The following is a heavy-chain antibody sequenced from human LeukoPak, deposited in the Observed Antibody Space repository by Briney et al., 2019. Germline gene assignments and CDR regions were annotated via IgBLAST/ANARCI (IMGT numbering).Heavy chain of an antibody. CDR1: GFTFNDYG. Sequence: GASVKVSCKASGFTFNDYGISWVRQAPGQGLEWMGWINSYNGNTSYAQNVQGRVTMTIDTSTSIAYMELRSLRSDDTAVYYCARDLKGYCVGSSCYKRGYYNYGIDVWGQGTTVTVSS. J-gene: IGHJ6*02. D-gene: IGHD2-2*02. CDR2: INSYNGNT. V-gene: IGHV1-18*01. CDR3: ARDLKGYCVGSSCYKRGYYNYGIDV.